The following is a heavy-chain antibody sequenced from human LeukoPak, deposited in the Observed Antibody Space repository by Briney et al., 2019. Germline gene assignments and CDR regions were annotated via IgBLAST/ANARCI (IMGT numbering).Heavy chain of an antibody. CDR2: ISWNSGSI. V-gene: IGHV3-9*01. Sequence: GGSLRLSCAASGFTFDDYAMHWVRQAPGKGLEWVSGISWNSGSIGYADSVKGRFTISRDNAKNSLYLQMNSLRAEDTALYYCAKDQRGSSYYYYYYGMDVWGQGTTVTVSS. CDR1: GFTFDDYA. CDR3: AKDQRGSSYYYYYYGMDV. D-gene: IGHD6-6*01. J-gene: IGHJ6*02.